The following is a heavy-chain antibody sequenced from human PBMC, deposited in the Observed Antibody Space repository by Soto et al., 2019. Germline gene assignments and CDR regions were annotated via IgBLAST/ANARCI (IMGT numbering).Heavy chain of an antibody. Sequence: ASVKVSCKASGYTFTSYAMHWVRQAPGQRLEWMGWINAGNGNTKYSQKFQGRVTITRDTSASTAYMELSSLRSEDTAVYYCARVVKDVGGPYFDYWGQGTLVTVSS. CDR2: INAGNGNT. CDR1: GYTFTSYA. D-gene: IGHD2-15*01. J-gene: IGHJ4*02. CDR3: ARVVKDVGGPYFDY. V-gene: IGHV1-3*01.